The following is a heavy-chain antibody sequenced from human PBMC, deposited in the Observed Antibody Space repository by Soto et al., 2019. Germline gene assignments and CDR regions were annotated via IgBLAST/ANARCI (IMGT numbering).Heavy chain of an antibody. CDR3: ARDSWSIAAAGTYYYYGMDV. J-gene: IGHJ6*02. Sequence: QVQLVQSGAEVKKPGSSVKVSCKASGGTFSSYAISWVRQAPGQGLEWMGGIIPIFGTANYAQKFQGRVTITADKSTSTAYMELSSLRSEDTAVYYCARDSWSIAAAGTYYYYGMDVWGQGTTVTVSS. D-gene: IGHD6-13*01. V-gene: IGHV1-69*06. CDR1: GGTFSSYA. CDR2: IIPIFGTA.